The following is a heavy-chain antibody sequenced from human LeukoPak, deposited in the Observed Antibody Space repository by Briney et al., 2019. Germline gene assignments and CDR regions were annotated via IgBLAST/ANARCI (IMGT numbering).Heavy chain of an antibody. J-gene: IGHJ3*02. CDR2: ISYSGGT. D-gene: IGHD3-22*01. CDR3: AREVEHYDSSGYRPHAFDI. V-gene: IGHV4-39*02. Sequence: PGGSLRLSCAASGFTFSSYWMSWARQPPGKGLEWFGSISYSGGTAYNPSPRSRVTISVDTSKNQFSLKVNSVTAADTAVYYCAREVEHYDSSGYRPHAFDIWGQGTLVTVSS. CDR1: GFTFSSYW.